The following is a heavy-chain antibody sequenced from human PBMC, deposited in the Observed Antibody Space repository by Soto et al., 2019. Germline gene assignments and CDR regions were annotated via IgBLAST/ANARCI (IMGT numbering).Heavy chain of an antibody. V-gene: IGHV1-58*01. CDR1: GFTFTSSA. J-gene: IGHJ3*02. CDR2: IVVGSGNT. D-gene: IGHD3-22*01. CDR3: AAGDYYDSSGYYYKAFDI. Sequence: SVKVSCKASGFTFTSSAVLWVRQARGQRLEWKGWIVVGSGNTNYAQKFQERVTITRDMSTSTAYMELSSLRSEDTAVYYCAAGDYYDSSGYYYKAFDIWGQGTMVTVPS.